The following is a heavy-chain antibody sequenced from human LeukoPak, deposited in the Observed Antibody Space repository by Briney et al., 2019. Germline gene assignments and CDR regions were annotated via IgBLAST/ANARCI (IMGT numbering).Heavy chain of an antibody. CDR3: ASFSGADLYYYYYMDV. V-gene: IGHV4-34*01. D-gene: IGHD6-19*01. CDR1: GGSFSGYY. J-gene: IGHJ6*03. CDR2: INHSGST. Sequence: PSETLSLTCAVYGGSFSGYYWSWIRQPPGKGPEWIGEINHSGSTNYNPSLKSRVTISVDTSKNQFSLKLSSVTAADTAVYYCASFSGADLYYYYYMDVWGKGTTVTVSS.